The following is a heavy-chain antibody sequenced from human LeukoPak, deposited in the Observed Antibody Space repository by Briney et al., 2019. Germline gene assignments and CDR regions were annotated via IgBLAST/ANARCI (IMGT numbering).Heavy chain of an antibody. CDR3: ARGALLSSSLFDP. J-gene: IGHJ5*02. V-gene: IGHV1-2*02. CDR1: GYTFTGYY. CDR2: INPNSGGT. Sequence: ASVKVSCKASGYTFTGYYMHWVRQAPGQGLEWMGWINPNSGGTNYAQKFQGRVTMTRDTSTSTVYMELSSLRSEDTAVYYCARGALLSSSLFDPWGQGTLVTVSS. D-gene: IGHD6-6*01.